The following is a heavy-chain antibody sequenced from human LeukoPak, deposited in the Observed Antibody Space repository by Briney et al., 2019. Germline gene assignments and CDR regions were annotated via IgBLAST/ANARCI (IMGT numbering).Heavy chain of an antibody. V-gene: IGHV4-4*02. Sequence: ASGTLSLTCAVSGGSISGSNWWSWVRQPPGKGLEWIGEINHSGSTNYNPSLKSRVTISVDTSKNQFSLKLSSVTAADTAVYYCARTGFNVDTAAIYFDYWGQGTLVTVSS. CDR3: ARTGFNVDTAAIYFDY. CDR1: GGSISGSNW. J-gene: IGHJ4*02. D-gene: IGHD5-18*01. CDR2: INHSGST.